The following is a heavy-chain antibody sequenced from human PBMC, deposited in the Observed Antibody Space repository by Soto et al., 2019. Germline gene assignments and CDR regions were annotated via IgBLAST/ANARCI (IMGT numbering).Heavy chain of an antibody. D-gene: IGHD6-6*01. V-gene: IGHV4-31*03. CDR1: GGSIISGGYY. Sequence: QVQLQESGPGLVKPSQTLSLTCTVSGGSIISGGYYWSWIRQHPVKGLEWIGYIYYRGSNYYNPTLKCRVTISVDTSKNQFSLKLSSVTAADTAVYYCARRATRYSISSSGWFDPWGQGTLVTVSS. CDR2: IYYRGSN. CDR3: ARRATRYSISSSGWFDP. J-gene: IGHJ5*02.